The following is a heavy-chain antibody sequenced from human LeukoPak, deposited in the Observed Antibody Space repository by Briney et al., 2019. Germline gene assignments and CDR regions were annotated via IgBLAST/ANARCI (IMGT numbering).Heavy chain of an antibody. CDR1: GGSISNYY. J-gene: IGHJ4*02. D-gene: IGHD5-12*01. Sequence: PSETLSLTCSVSGGSISNYYWSWIRKPPGQGLEWIGYIYSSGNTNYNPSLKSRVAISVDTSKNQFSLNLSSVTAADTAVYYCARRGGYSGYEQVWGQGTLVTVSS. CDR2: IYSSGNT. CDR3: ARRGGYSGYEQV. V-gene: IGHV4-59*08.